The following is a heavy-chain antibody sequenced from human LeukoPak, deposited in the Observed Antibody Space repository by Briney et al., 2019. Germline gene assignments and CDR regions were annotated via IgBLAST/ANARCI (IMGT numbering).Heavy chain of an antibody. V-gene: IGHV1-2*02. J-gene: IGHJ3*01. Sequence: ASVKVSCQASGYTYTGYYMHWVRQAPGQGLEWMGWIRPNSGDTNYAQKFQGRVTMTRDTSINTAYMELSRLTSDDTAVYFCASSSYPFDAFDVWGQGTMVTVPS. D-gene: IGHD2/OR15-2a*01. CDR3: ASSSYPFDAFDV. CDR2: IRPNSGDT. CDR1: GYTYTGYY.